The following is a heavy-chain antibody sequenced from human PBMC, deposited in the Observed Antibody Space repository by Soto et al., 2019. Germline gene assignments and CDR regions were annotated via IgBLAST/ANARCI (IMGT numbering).Heavy chain of an antibody. J-gene: IGHJ5*02. D-gene: IGHD2-15*01. Sequence: EVQLLDSGGGLVQPGGSLRLSCAAAGFPFTTRAMTWVRQAPGKGLGWVSVFSGIGNITYYGDSVKGRFTISRATSKKTLYLQMNSLRADDTAVYHCAEWARYCSGADCRAWGQGTMVTVSS. V-gene: IGHV3-23*01. CDR2: FSGIGNIT. CDR1: GFPFTTRA. CDR3: AEWARYCSGADCRA.